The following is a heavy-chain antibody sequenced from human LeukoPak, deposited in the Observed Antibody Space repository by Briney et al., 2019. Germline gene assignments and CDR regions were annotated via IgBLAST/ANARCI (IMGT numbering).Heavy chain of an antibody. V-gene: IGHV3-48*01. J-gene: IGHJ4*02. CDR2: IHSTSGSI. CDR1: GFTFSSYH. Sequence: PGGSLRLSCAASGFTFSSYHMNWVRQAPGKGLEWLSYIHSTSGSIHYADSVKGRFTISRDNAKNSLYLQMNSLRAEDTAVYYCSRAAQDVTGADYWGQGTLVIVSS. CDR3: SRAAQDVTGADY. D-gene: IGHD3-9*01.